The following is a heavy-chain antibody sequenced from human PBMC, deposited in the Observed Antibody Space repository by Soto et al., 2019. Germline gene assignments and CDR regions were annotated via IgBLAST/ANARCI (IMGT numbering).Heavy chain of an antibody. D-gene: IGHD3-9*01. J-gene: IGHJ4*02. CDR2: IIPIFGTA. V-gene: IGHV1-69*13. CDR3: ARDNGILTGYSARLDY. CDR1: GGTFSNYA. Sequence: SSVKVSCKASGGTFSNYAISWVRQAPGQGLEWMGGIIPIFGTANYAQKFQGRVTITADESTSTAYMELSSLRSEDTAVYYCARDNGILTGYSARLDYWGQGTLVTVSS.